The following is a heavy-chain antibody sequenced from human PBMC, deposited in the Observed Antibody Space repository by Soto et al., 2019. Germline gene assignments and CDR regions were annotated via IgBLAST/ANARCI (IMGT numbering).Heavy chain of an antibody. CDR3: ARGVDGHTWSLY. CDR1: GYSFTNYW. V-gene: IGHV5-51*01. D-gene: IGHD3-3*01. J-gene: IGHJ4*02. Sequence: RESLKISCKGSGYSFTNYWIGWVRQMPGKGLEWMGIIYPGTSNTLYSPSFQGQVTISVDKSITTAFLQWSSLKASDTAMYYCARGVDGHTWSLYWGQGTLVTVSS. CDR2: IYPGTSNT.